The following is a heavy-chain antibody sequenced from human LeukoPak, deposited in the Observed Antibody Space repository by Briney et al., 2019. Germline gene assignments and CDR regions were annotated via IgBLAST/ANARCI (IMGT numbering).Heavy chain of an antibody. CDR1: GGSFSGYY. V-gene: IGHV4-34*01. J-gene: IGHJ4*02. CDR3: ARRKGTMIVVSFDY. Sequence: PSETLSLTCAVYGGSFSGYYWSWIRRPPGKGLEWIGEINHSGSTNYNPSLKSRVTISVDTSKNQFSLKLSSVTAADTAVYYCARRKGTMIVVSFDYWGQGTLVTVSS. D-gene: IGHD3-22*01. CDR2: INHSGST.